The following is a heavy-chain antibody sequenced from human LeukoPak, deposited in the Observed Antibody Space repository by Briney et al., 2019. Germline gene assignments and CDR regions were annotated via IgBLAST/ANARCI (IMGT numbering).Heavy chain of an antibody. D-gene: IGHD2-15*01. CDR2: IIPMFGTA. J-gene: IGHJ6*02. CDR1: GGTFSSYA. V-gene: IGHV1-69*01. Sequence: SVKVSCKASGGTFSSYAISWVRQAPGQGLEWMGGIIPMFGTANYAQKFQGRVTITADESTSTAYMELSSLRSEDTAVYYCARIYCSGGSCYSPRGVDYYYGMDVWGQGTTVTVSS. CDR3: ARIYCSGGSCYSPRGVDYYYGMDV.